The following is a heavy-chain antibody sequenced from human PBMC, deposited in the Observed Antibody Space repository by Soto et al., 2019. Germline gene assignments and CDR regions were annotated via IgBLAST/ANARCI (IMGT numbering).Heavy chain of an antibody. D-gene: IGHD2-15*01. Sequence: PGESLKISCKGSGYSFTSYWISWVRQMPGKGLEWMGRIDPSDSYTNYSPSYQVHVTISADKSISTAYLQWSSLKASDTAMYYCARHQCGCSCSDCYYYGMDVWGQGTTVTVSS. CDR2: IDPSDSYT. J-gene: IGHJ6*02. CDR1: GYSFTSYW. V-gene: IGHV5-10-1*01. CDR3: ARHQCGCSCSDCYYYGMDV.